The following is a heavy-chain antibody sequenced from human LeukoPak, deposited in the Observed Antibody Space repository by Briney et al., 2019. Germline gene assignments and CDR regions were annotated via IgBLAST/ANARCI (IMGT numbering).Heavy chain of an antibody. Sequence: PGGSLRLSCAASGFSFSNYWMCWVRQAPGKGLVCVSRINGDGSTTTYADSVKGRFTISRDNAKNTLYLQMNSLRGEDTAVYYCARGLVLDYWGQGTLVTVSS. J-gene: IGHJ4*02. V-gene: IGHV3-74*03. D-gene: IGHD6-19*01. CDR3: ARGLVLDY. CDR1: GFSFSNYW. CDR2: INGDGSTT.